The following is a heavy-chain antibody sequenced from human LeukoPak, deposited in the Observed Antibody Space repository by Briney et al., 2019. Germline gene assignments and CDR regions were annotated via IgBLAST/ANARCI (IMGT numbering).Heavy chain of an antibody. Sequence: GSLRLSCAASGFIFSTYGLRLVRQASGKGLEWVSSISGSGGTTFYADSVKGRFTISRDNSKNTRYLQMNSLRAEDTAAYYCANAGPGYNSGSNYYYGMDVWGQGTTVTVSS. CDR3: ANAGPGYNSGSNYYYGMDV. CDR2: ISGSGGTT. D-gene: IGHD6-19*01. CDR1: GFIFSTYG. V-gene: IGHV3-23*01. J-gene: IGHJ6*02.